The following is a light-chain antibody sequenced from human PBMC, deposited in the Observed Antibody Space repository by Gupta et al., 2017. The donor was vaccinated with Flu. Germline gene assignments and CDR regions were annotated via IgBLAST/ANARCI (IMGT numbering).Light chain of an antibody. J-gene: IGKJ4*01. V-gene: IGKV3-11*01. CDR1: QSVSNY. Sequence: EIVFTHSPATLYLSPGERATLSCRASQSVSNYLAWYQQKPGQAPRLLIYDASNRATGVPARFSGSGSGTDFTLTISSLEPEDSAVYYCLHRSNQPFTFGGGTKLEI. CDR2: DAS. CDR3: LHRSNQPFT.